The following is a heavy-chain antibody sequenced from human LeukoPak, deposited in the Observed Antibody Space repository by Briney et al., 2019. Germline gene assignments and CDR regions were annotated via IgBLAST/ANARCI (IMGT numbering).Heavy chain of an antibody. J-gene: IGHJ4*02. CDR2: ISGSGGST. Sequence: GGSLRLSCAASGFTFSSYAMSWVRQAPGKGLEWVSAISGSGGSTYYADSVKGRFTISRDNSKNTLYLQMNSLRAEDTAVYYCVCLPYCSSTSCYNFDYWGQGTLVTVSS. CDR1: GFTFSSYA. V-gene: IGHV3-23*01. D-gene: IGHD2-2*01. CDR3: VCLPYCSSTSCYNFDY.